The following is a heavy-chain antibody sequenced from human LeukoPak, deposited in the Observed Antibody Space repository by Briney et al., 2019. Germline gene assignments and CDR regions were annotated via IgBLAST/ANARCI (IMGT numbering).Heavy chain of an antibody. D-gene: IGHD3-22*01. CDR3: ARDGRSSGYYGY. CDR1: GFTVSNTY. Sequence: GGSLRLSCAASGFTVSNTYMSWVRQDPGKWLERVSVIYSGGSTYYADSVRGRFTISRDNSKNTLCLQMNSLRAEDTAVYYCARDGRSSGYYGYWGQGTLVTVSS. J-gene: IGHJ4*02. V-gene: IGHV3-53*01. CDR2: IYSGGST.